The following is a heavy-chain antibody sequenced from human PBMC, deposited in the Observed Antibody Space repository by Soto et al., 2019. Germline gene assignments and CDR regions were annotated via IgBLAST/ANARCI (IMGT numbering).Heavy chain of an antibody. V-gene: IGHV3-33*01. CDR2: IWYDGSNK. CDR3: ARDKEEDVLVPAAMPAFYYYYGMDV. CDR1: GFTFSSYG. J-gene: IGHJ6*02. Sequence: TGGSLRLSCAASGFTFSSYGMHWVRQAPGKGLEWVAVIWYDGSNKYYADSVKGRFTISRDNSKNTLYLQMNSLRAEDTAVYYCARDKEEDVLVPAAMPAFYYYYGMDVWGQGTTVTVSS. D-gene: IGHD2-2*01.